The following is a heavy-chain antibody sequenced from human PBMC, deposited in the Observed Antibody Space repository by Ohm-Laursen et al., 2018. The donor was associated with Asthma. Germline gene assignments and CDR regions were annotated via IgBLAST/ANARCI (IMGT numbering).Heavy chain of an antibody. D-gene: IGHD2-8*02. CDR1: GGSIGSDDYY. CDR3: ARDDCTGGVCYGRPYYYGMDV. Sequence: TLSLTWTVSGGSIGSDDYYWSWIRQPPGKGLEWIGYIYHSVSTYYSPSLKSRVAISGDTSKNQFSLKLSSVTAADTAVYYCARDDCTGGVCYGRPYYYGMDVWGQGTTVTVSS. V-gene: IGHV4-30-4*01. J-gene: IGHJ6*02. CDR2: IYHSVST.